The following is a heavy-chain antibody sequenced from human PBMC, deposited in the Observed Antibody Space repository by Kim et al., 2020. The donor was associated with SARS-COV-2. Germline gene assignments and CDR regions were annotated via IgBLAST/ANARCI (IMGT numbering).Heavy chain of an antibody. CDR3: ARVDQWLVSGVIQPDGFDL. J-gene: IGHJ3*01. D-gene: IGHD6-19*01. Sequence: KGRFTINRDSAENTVYLQMNSLRVEDTAVYYCARVDQWLVSGVIQPDGFDLWGQGTVVTVSS. V-gene: IGHV3-11*05.